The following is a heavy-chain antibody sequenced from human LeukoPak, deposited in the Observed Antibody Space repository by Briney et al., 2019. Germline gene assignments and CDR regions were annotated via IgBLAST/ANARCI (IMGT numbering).Heavy chain of an antibody. V-gene: IGHV5-51*01. Sequence: GESLKISCKGSGYSFTSYWIGWVRQMPGKGLEWMGIIYPGDSTTTYSPSFQGQIIISADKSISTAYLQWTSLKASDTAIYYCALHPAQGSGSLDFWGQGTLVTVSS. J-gene: IGHJ4*02. CDR2: IYPGDSTT. CDR3: ALHPAQGSGSLDF. D-gene: IGHD3-10*01. CDR1: GYSFTSYW.